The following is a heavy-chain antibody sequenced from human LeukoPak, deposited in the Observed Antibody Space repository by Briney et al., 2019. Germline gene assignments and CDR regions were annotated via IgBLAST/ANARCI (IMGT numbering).Heavy chain of an antibody. CDR2: INPNSGGT. D-gene: IGHD6-19*01. CDR3: ARDRDSRGWYPPNYFDY. Sequence: ASVKVSCKASGYTFTGYYMHWVRQAPGQGLEWMGWINPNSGGTNYAQKFQGRVTMTRDTSISTAYMELSRLRSDDTAVYYCARDRDSRGWYPPNYFDYWGQGTLVTVSS. CDR1: GYTFTGYY. J-gene: IGHJ4*02. V-gene: IGHV1-2*02.